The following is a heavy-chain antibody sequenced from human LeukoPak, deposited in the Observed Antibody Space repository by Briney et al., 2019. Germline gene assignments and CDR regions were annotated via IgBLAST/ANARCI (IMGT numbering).Heavy chain of an antibody. CDR3: ARSRSGYSYEHGAFEI. V-gene: IGHV4-59*01. D-gene: IGHD5-18*01. Sequence: SETLPLTCTVSGDSISTYYWSWIRQPPGKGLEWLAYIHYRGSTTYNPSLRSRVTISVDTSRNQFSLKLSSVTAADTAVYYCARSRSGYSYEHGAFEIWGQGTMVTVSS. J-gene: IGHJ3*02. CDR2: IHYRGST. CDR1: GDSISTYY.